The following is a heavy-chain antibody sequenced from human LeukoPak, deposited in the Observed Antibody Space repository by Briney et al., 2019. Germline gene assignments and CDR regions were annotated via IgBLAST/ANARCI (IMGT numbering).Heavy chain of an antibody. D-gene: IGHD3-22*01. V-gene: IGHV1-46*01. CDR3: ARDARPSYDTSGYYFPGGY. CDR1: GYTFTSFY. Sequence: GASVKVSCKASGYTFTSFYIHWVRQAPGQGLEWMAIINPSGGTTGYAQKFQGRVTMTRDTSTSTVYMELSSLRSEDAAVYYCARDARPSYDTSGYYFPGGYWGQGTLVTVSS. CDR2: INPSGGTT. J-gene: IGHJ4*02.